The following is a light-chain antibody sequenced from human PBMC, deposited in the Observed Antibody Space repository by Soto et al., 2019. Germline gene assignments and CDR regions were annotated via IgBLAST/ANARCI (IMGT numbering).Light chain of an antibody. V-gene: IGKV1-5*03. Sequence: DIQMSQSPATLSPSVGDRVTISCRASQSLRDWLAWYQQKPGEAPELLIYRASNLQSGVPSRFSGSGSGTEFTLTIRSLQTDDFATYYCQQYHLYPYSFGPETKLEI. CDR2: RAS. CDR3: QQYHLYPYS. J-gene: IGKJ2*01. CDR1: QSLRDW.